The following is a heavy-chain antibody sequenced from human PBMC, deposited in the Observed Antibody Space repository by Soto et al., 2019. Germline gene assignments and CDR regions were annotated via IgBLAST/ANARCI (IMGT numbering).Heavy chain of an antibody. CDR1: GFSFSTYD. V-gene: IGHV3-48*02. D-gene: IGHD2-21*02. CDR3: ARDRCFDGTCYSASDS. CDR2: ISTNSFMI. J-gene: IGHJ5*01. Sequence: GGSLRLSCAASGFSFSTYDMDWVRQAPGKAPEWIAHISTNSFMIYYADSVKGRFTISRDNRRDSLYLEMNSLRDEDTAVYYCARDRCFDGTCYSASDSWGQGTLVTVSS.